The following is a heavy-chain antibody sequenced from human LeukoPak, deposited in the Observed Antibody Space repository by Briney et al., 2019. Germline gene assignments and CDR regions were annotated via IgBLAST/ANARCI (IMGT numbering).Heavy chain of an antibody. CDR2: INPNSGGT. CDR1: GYTFSDDY. J-gene: IGHJ4*02. CDR3: ARDLPSTSNWELDY. D-gene: IGHD7-27*01. V-gene: IGHV1-2*06. Sequence: ASLKVSCKESGYTFSDDYVHWVRQAPGQGLEWMGRINPNSGGTDYAQNFQGRVTMTRDTSISTAYMELSRLRSDDTAVYYCARDLPSTSNWELDYWGQGTLVTVSS.